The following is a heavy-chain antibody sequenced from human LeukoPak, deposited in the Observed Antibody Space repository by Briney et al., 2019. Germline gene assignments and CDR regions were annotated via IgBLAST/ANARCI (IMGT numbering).Heavy chain of an antibody. D-gene: IGHD1-26*01. CDR3: ARVWELSFDH. CDR2: ISGSGGST. Sequence: GGSLRLSCAASGFTFTPYAKTWVRQAPGKGQDWVSVISGSGGSTDFADSVKGRFTISRDNSRSTLSLQMNSLRAEDTALYYCARVWELSFDHWGQGTLVTVSS. V-gene: IGHV3-23*01. J-gene: IGHJ4*02. CDR1: GFTFTPYA.